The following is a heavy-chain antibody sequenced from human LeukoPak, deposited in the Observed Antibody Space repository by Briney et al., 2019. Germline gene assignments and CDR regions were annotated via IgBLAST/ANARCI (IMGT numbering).Heavy chain of an antibody. CDR2: IYYSGST. Sequence: SETLSLTCTVSGGSISSNTYYWGWIRQPPGKGLEWIGSIYYSGSTYYNPSLKSRVTISVDTSKNQFSLKLSSVTAADTAVYYCARQGSGSVFDYWGQGTLVTVSS. CDR3: ARQGSGSVFDY. J-gene: IGHJ4*02. CDR1: GGSISSNTYY. D-gene: IGHD3-10*01. V-gene: IGHV4-39*01.